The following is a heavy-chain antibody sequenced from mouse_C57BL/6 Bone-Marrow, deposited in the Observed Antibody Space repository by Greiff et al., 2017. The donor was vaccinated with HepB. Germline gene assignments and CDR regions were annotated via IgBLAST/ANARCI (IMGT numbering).Heavy chain of an antibody. CDR2: ISSGGSYT. CDR1: GFTFSSYG. J-gene: IGHJ2*01. V-gene: IGHV5-6*01. Sequence: EVNVVESGGDLVKPGGSLKLSCAASGFTFSSYGMSWVRQTPDKRLEWVATISSGGSYTYYPDSVKGRFTISRDNAKNTLYLQMSSLKSEDTAMYYCARHALYYFDYWGQGTTLTVSS. CDR3: ARHALYYFDY.